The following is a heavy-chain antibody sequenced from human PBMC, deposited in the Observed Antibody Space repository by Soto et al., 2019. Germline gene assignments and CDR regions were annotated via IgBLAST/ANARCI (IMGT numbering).Heavy chain of an antibody. CDR3: ARAEGGYDFWSGYYKGGNWFDP. V-gene: IGHV4-31*03. D-gene: IGHD3-3*01. J-gene: IGHJ5*02. CDR1: GGSISSGGYY. CDR2: IYYSGST. Sequence: SETLSLTCTVSGGSISSGGYYWSWIRQHPGKGLEWIGYIYYSGSTYYNPSLKSRVTISVDTSKNQFSLKLSSVTAADTAVYYCARAEGGYDFWSGYYKGGNWFDPWGQGTLVTVSS.